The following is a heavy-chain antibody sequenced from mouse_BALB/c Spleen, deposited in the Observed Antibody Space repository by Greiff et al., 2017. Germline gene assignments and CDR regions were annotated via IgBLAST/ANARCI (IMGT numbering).Heavy chain of an antibody. J-gene: IGHJ4*01. V-gene: IGHV5-6-5*01. CDR1: GFPFSSYA. CDR3: AREGGNYGYYAMDD. Sequence: EVHLVESGGGLVKPGGSLKLSCAASGFPFSSYAMSWVRQTPEKRLEWVASISSGGSTYYPDSVKGRFTISRDNARNILYLQMSSLRSEDTAMYYCAREGGNYGYYAMDDWGQGTSVTVSS. CDR2: ISSGGST. D-gene: IGHD2-1*01.